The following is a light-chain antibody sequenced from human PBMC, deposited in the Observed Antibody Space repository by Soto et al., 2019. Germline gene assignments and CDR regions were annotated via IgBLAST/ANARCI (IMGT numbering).Light chain of an antibody. CDR3: QHYNSYSEA. CDR1: QTISSW. J-gene: IGKJ1*01. Sequence: DIQMTQSPSTLSASVGDRVTITCLSSQTISSWLAWHQQKPAKAPKPLIYKASTLKSGVPSRFSGSGSGTEFTLTISSLQPDDFATYYCQHYNSYSEAFGQGTKVDI. V-gene: IGKV1-5*03. CDR2: KAS.